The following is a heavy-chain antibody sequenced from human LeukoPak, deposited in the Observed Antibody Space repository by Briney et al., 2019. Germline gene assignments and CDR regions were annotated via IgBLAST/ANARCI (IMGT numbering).Heavy chain of an antibody. CDR3: ARRGIGLVMDY. D-gene: IGHD3-9*01. CDR2: IYYSGST. V-gene: IGHV4-59*01. CDR1: GDSISSYY. J-gene: IGHJ4*02. Sequence: SETLSLTCTVFGDSISSYYWSWIRQPPGKGLEWIGYIYYSGSTNYNPSLKSRVTISVDPSKNQFSLRLSSVTAADTAVYYCARRGIGLVMDYWGQGTLVTVSS.